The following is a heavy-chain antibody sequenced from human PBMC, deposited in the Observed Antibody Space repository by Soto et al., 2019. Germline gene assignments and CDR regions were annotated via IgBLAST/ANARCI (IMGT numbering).Heavy chain of an antibody. J-gene: IGHJ6*02. CDR2: INQDGSEK. CDR3: ARDGSTSWYSYDYHGMDV. Sequence: EVQLVESGGGLVQPGGSLRLSCAASGFTFRTYWLSWVRQVPGKGLEWVANINQDGSEKNYVDSVKGRFTISRDNAKNSLYLQMSSLRDEDTALYYCARDGSTSWYSYDYHGMDVWGQGTTVTVSS. V-gene: IGHV3-7*05. D-gene: IGHD5-18*01. CDR1: GFTFRTYW.